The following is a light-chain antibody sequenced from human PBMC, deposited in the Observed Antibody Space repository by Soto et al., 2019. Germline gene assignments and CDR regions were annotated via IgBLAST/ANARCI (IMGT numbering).Light chain of an antibody. V-gene: IGKV4-1*01. CDR2: WAS. CDR1: QSVLYSSNNKNY. J-gene: IGKJ1*01. CDR3: QEYYSTPWS. Sequence: DIVMTQSPDSLAVSLGERATINCKSSQSVLYSSNNKNYLAWYQQTPGQPPKPLIYWASTRESGVPDRFSGSGSGTDFTLAITSLQAEDVAVYYCQEYYSTPWSFGQGTKVEIK.